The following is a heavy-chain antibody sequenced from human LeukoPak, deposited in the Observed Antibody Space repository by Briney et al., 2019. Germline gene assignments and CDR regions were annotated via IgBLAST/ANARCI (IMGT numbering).Heavy chain of an antibody. CDR1: GGTFSSYA. CDR3: ARGGSRGENYFDY. Sequence: SVKVSCQASGGTFSSYAISWVRQAPGQGLEWMGRIIPIFGTANYAQKFQGRLTIPTDESTSTAYMDLSRLRSEDTAVYYCARGGSRGENYFDYWGQGTLVTVSS. V-gene: IGHV1-69*05. D-gene: IGHD6-13*01. CDR2: IIPIFGTA. J-gene: IGHJ4*02.